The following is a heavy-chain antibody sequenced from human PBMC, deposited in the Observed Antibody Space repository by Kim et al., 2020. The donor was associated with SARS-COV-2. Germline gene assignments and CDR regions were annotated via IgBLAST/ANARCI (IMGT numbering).Heavy chain of an antibody. CDR2: INHSGST. D-gene: IGHD5-18*01. V-gene: IGHV4-34*01. CDR1: GGSFSGYY. CDR3: ARVPSYGLKIFDY. J-gene: IGHJ4*02. Sequence: SETLSLTCAVYGGSFSGYYWSWIRQPPGKGLEWIGEINHSGSTNYNPSLKRRVTISVDTSKNQFSLKLSSVTAAATAVYYCARVPSYGLKIFDYWGQGTLVTVSS.